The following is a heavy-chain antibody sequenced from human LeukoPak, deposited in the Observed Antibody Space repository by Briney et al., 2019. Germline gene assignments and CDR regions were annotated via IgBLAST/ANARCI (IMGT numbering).Heavy chain of an antibody. D-gene: IGHD2-15*01. Sequence: PSETLSLTCAVSGYSISSGYYWGWIRQPPGKGLEWIGSIYRSGSTYYNPSLKSRVTISVDTSKNQFSLKLSSVTAADTAVYYCARDSVVVVAAELRRWFDPWGQGTLVTVSS. J-gene: IGHJ5*02. CDR1: GYSISSGYY. CDR2: IYRSGST. V-gene: IGHV4-38-2*02. CDR3: ARDSVVVVAAELRRWFDP.